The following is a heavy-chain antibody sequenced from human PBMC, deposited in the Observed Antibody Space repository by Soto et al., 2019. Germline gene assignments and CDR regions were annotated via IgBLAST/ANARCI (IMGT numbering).Heavy chain of an antibody. CDR2: IGANGGGT. CDR1: GFTFSSFF. CDR3: GGDPKGDYLGAFDF. J-gene: IGHJ3*01. D-gene: IGHD4-17*01. V-gene: IGHV3-23*01. Sequence: EVQLLEPGGGLVQPGGSLRLSCAASGFTFSSFFMRGVRQAPGKGLDWVSGIGANGGGTYYADSVKGRFILSRDNSKNALDPQMNSLRAEDTAGYYCGGDPKGDYLGAFDFWGPKPMVTVSS.